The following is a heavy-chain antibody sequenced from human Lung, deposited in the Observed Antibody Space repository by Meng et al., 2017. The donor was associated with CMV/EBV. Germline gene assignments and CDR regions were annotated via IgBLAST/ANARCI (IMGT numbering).Heavy chain of an antibody. J-gene: IGHJ4*02. CDR2: TVPIFGTT. CDR1: GGNFSSSA. Sequence: CMASGGNFSSSAISWVRQAPGQGLQWMGGTVPIFGTTKNAQRLQGRVTITTDESTSTDYLELSSLGSEDTAIYYCTRDLRGYNYGFDSWGQGTLVTVSS. D-gene: IGHD5-18*01. V-gene: IGHV1-69*05. CDR3: TRDLRGYNYGFDS.